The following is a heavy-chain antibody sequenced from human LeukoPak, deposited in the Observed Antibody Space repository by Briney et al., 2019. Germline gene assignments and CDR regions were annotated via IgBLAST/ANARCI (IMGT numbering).Heavy chain of an antibody. J-gene: IGHJ4*02. CDR3: AREEDYALDY. V-gene: IGHV3-7*01. Sequence: PGRSLRLSCTASGFTFGDYAMSWVRQAPGKGLEWVANIKQDGSEKYYVDSVKGRFTISRDNAKNSLYLQMNSLRAEDTAVYYCAREEDYALDYWGQGTLVTVSS. CDR1: GFTFGDYA. CDR2: IKQDGSEK. D-gene: IGHD4-17*01.